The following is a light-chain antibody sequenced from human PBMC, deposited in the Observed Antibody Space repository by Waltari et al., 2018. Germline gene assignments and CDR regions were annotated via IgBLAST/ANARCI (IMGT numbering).Light chain of an antibody. Sequence: QSALTQPASVSGSPGQSIPISCTGTSSDAGGYNYVSWYQQHPGKAPKLMIYEVSNRPSGVSNRFSGSKSGNTASLTISGLQAEDEADYYCSSYTSSSTLWVFGGGTKLTVL. V-gene: IGLV2-14*01. CDR2: EVS. CDR3: SSYTSSSTLWV. CDR1: SSDAGGYNY. J-gene: IGLJ3*02.